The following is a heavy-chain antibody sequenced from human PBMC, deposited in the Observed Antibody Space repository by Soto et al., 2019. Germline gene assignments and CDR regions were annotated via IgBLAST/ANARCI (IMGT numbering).Heavy chain of an antibody. CDR2: IYYSGST. Sequence: SETLSLNCPVSGGSISSGGYYWSWIRQHPGKGLEWIGYIYYSGSTYYNPSLKSRVTISVDTSKNQFSLKLSSVTAADTAVYYCASGINYYDSSGYYAWGAFDIWGQGTMVPVSS. CDR3: ASGINYYDSSGYYAWGAFDI. D-gene: IGHD3-22*01. V-gene: IGHV4-31*03. CDR1: GGSISSGGYY. J-gene: IGHJ3*02.